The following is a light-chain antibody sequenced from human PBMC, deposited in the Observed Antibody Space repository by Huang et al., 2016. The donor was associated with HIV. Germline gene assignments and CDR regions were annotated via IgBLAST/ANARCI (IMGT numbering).Light chain of an antibody. J-gene: IGKJ4*01. CDR3: QQRGSWPLT. V-gene: IGKV3-11*01. CDR1: QSVNHY. Sequence: EIVLTQSPATLSLSPGERATLSCRASQSVNHYLAWYQQKPGQAPKFLIYDASNRATGIPARFSGSGSGTDFTLTISSLEPEDFAVYYCQQRGSWPLTFGGGTKVEIK. CDR2: DAS.